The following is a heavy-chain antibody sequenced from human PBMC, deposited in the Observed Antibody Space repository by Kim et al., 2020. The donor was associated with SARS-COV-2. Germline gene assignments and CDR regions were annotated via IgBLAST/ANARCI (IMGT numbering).Heavy chain of an antibody. CDR1: GGTFSSYT. J-gene: IGHJ4*02. Sequence: SVKVSCKASGGTFSSYTISWVRQAPGQGLEWMGRIIPILGIANYAQKFQGRVTITADKSTSTAYMELSSLRSEDTAVYYCARSDSDYYGSGSPQGENDYWGQGTLVTVSS. CDR3: ARSDSDYYGSGSPQGENDY. D-gene: IGHD3-10*01. V-gene: IGHV1-69*02. CDR2: IIPILGIA.